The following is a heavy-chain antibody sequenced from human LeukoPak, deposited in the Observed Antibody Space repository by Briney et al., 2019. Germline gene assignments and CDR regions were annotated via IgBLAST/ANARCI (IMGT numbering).Heavy chain of an antibody. J-gene: IGHJ4*02. CDR2: IYYSGST. V-gene: IGHV4-59*01. Sequence: SETLSLTCTVSAGSISTYYWTWIRQPPGKGLEWIGYIYYSGSTNYNPSLKSRLTISVDTSKNQFSLKLSSVTAAVTAVYYCARDQGSGIWDTALVNWGQGTLVTVSS. D-gene: IGHD5-18*01. CDR1: AGSISTYY. CDR3: ARDQGSGIWDTALVN.